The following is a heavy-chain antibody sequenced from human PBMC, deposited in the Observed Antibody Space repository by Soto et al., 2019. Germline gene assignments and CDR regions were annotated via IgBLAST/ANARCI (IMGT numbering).Heavy chain of an antibody. Sequence: EVQLVESGGDLVQPGRSLRLSCAASGFTFDDYVMHWVRQAPGKGLEWVSGISWNSGNKGYADSVKGRFTIPRDNAKNFLYLEMNSLRAEDTALYYCAKEAGLVRFFDWLSNGLDVWGQGTAVTVS. CDR3: AKEAGLVRFFDWLSNGLDV. CDR2: ISWNSGNK. J-gene: IGHJ6*02. D-gene: IGHD3-9*01. CDR1: GFTFDDYV. V-gene: IGHV3-9*01.